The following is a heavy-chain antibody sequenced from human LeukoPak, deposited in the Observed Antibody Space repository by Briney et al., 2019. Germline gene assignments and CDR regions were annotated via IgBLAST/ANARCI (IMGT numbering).Heavy chain of an antibody. D-gene: IGHD1-26*01. Sequence: ASVKVSCKASGYTFTGYYMHWVRQAPGQGLEWMGWINPNSGGTNYAQKFQGRVTMTRDTSISTAYMELSRLRSDDTAVYYCARVGAKGVYCFDYWGQGTLVTVSS. V-gene: IGHV1-2*02. CDR3: ARVGAKGVYCFDY. J-gene: IGHJ4*02. CDR1: GYTFTGYY. CDR2: INPNSGGT.